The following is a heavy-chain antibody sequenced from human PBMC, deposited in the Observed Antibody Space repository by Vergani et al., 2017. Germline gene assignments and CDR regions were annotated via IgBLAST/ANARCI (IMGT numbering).Heavy chain of an antibody. CDR3: ASASKYCSSTSCSGYYFDY. CDR2: IYSGGST. Sequence: EVQLVESGGGLIQPGGSLRLSCAASGFTVSSNYMSWVRQAPGKGLEWVSVIYSGGSTYYADSVKGRFTISRDNSKNTLYLQMNSLRAEDTAVYYCASASKYCSSTSCSGYYFDYWGQGTLVTVSS. D-gene: IGHD2-2*01. CDR1: GFTVSSNY. J-gene: IGHJ4*02. V-gene: IGHV3-53*01.